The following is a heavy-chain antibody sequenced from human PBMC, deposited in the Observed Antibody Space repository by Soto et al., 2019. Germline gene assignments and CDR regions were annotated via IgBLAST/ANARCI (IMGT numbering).Heavy chain of an antibody. V-gene: IGHV1-46*01. CDR3: ARAPETGYSSGWYFEY. CDR1: GYTFTSYY. J-gene: IGHJ4*02. Sequence: ASVKVSCKASGYTFTSYYMHWVRQAPGQGLEWMGIINPSGGSTSYAQKFQGRVTMTRDTSTSTVYMELSSLRSEDTAVYYCARAPETGYSSGWYFEYWGEGTLVRVSS. D-gene: IGHD6-19*01. CDR2: INPSGGST.